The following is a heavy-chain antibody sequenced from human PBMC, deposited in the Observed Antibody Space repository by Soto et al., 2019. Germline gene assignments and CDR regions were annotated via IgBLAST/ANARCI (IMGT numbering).Heavy chain of an antibody. J-gene: IGHJ3*02. CDR2: IIPIFGTA. V-gene: IGHV1-69*06. CDR1: GGTFSSYA. CDR3: ASRPRWYDSSGYSGSDDAFDI. D-gene: IGHD3-22*01. Sequence: SVKVSCKASGGTFSSYAISWVRQAPVQGLEWMGGIIPIFGTANYAQKFQGRVTITADKSTSTAYMELSSLRSEDTAVYYCASRPRWYDSSGYSGSDDAFDIWGQGTMVTVSS.